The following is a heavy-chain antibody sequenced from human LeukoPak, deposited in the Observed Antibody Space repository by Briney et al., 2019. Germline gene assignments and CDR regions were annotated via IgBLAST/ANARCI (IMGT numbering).Heavy chain of an antibody. CDR3: ATGYFDSSGYLQYFDD. CDR1: GFTFNDYH. CDR2: ISSDSTYT. J-gene: IGHJ4*02. Sequence: GGSLRLSCAASGFTFNDYHMSWIRQAPGKGLEWVACISSDSTYTDYADSVKGRFTISRDNPKKSLYLQMNSPRDQDTAVYYCATGYFDSSGYLQYFDDWGQGTLVTVSS. V-gene: IGHV3-11*06. D-gene: IGHD3-22*01.